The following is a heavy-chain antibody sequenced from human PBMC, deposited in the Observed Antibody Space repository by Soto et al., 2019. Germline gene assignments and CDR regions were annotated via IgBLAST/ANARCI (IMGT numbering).Heavy chain of an antibody. D-gene: IGHD1-7*01. CDR3: ARDLPQTGTTFYGMDV. Sequence: PSETLSLTCTVSGGSISSYYWSWIRQPAGKGLEWIGRIYTSGSTNYNPSLKSRVTMSVDTSKNQFSLKLSSVTAADTAVHYCARDLPQTGTTFYGMDVWGQGTTVTVSS. CDR2: IYTSGST. V-gene: IGHV4-4*07. J-gene: IGHJ6*02. CDR1: GGSISSYY.